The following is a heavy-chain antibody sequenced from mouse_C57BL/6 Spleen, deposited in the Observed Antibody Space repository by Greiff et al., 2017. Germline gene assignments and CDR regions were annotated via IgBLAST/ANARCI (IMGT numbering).Heavy chain of an antibody. CDR2: INPNNGGT. CDR1: GYTFTDYN. CDR3: ARVREGGYYGSSYARLDY. V-gene: IGHV1-22*01. Sequence: VHVKQSGPELVKPGASVKMSCKASGYTFTDYNMHWVKQSHGKSLEWIGYINPNNGGTSYNQKFKGKATLTVNKSSSTAYMELRSLTSEDSAVYYCARVREGGYYGSSYARLDYWGQGTTLTVSS. J-gene: IGHJ2*01. D-gene: IGHD1-1*01.